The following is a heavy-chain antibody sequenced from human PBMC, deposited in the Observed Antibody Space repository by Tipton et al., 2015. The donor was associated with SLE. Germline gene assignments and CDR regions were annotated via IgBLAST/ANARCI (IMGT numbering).Heavy chain of an antibody. CDR2: INPNSGGT. D-gene: IGHD3-22*01. J-gene: IGHJ4*02. CDR3: ARGHGYYDSSGYSVDY. Sequence: QSGAEVKKPGASVKVSCKASGYTFTSYGISWVRQAPGQGLEWMGWINPNSGGTNYAQKFQGRVTMTRDTSISTAYMELSRLRSDDTAVYYCARGHGYYDSSGYSVDYWGQGTLVTVSS. V-gene: IGHV1-2*02. CDR1: GYTFTSYG.